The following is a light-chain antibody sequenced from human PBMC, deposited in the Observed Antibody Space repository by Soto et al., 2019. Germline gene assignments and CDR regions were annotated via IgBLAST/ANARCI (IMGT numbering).Light chain of an antibody. CDR2: GAS. V-gene: IGKV3-15*01. Sequence: EIVLTQSPATLSLSPGERATLSCRASQSISSYLAWYQQKPGQTPRLLIYGASTRATGIPARFSGSGSGTEFTLTISSLQSEDFAVYYCQQYHKWPPYTFGQGTKVDIK. J-gene: IGKJ2*01. CDR3: QQYHKWPPYT. CDR1: QSISSY.